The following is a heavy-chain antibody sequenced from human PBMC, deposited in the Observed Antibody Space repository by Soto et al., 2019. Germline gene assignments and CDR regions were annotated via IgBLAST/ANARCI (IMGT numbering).Heavy chain of an antibody. CDR2: ISAYNGNT. J-gene: IGHJ4*02. V-gene: IGHV1-18*01. CDR3: ARSGYSSGWPRRYFDY. CDR1: CFTFSSHG. Sequence: GGPGKGSSEASCFTFSSHGINWGRQAPGQGLEWMGWISAYNGNTNYAQKLQGRVTMTTDTSTSTAYMELRSLRSDDTAVYYCARSGYSSGWPRRYFDYWGQGTLVTVSS. D-gene: IGHD6-19*01.